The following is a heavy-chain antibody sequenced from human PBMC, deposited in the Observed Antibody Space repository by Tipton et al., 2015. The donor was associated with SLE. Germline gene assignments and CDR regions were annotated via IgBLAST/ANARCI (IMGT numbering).Heavy chain of an antibody. CDR2: IYTSGST. Sequence: TLSLTCTVSGGSISSGSYYWSWIRQPAGKGLEWIGHIYTSGSTNYNPSLKSRVTISVDTSKNQFSLKLSSVTAADTAVYYCARVKSIFGVVIIDYWGQGTLVTV. CDR3: ARVKSIFGVVIIDY. D-gene: IGHD3-3*01. V-gene: IGHV4-61*09. J-gene: IGHJ4*02. CDR1: GGSISSGSYY.